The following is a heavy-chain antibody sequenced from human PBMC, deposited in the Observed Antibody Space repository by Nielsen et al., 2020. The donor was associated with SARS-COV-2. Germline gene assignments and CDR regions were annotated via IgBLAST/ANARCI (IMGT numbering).Heavy chain of an antibody. J-gene: IGHJ4*02. Sequence: GEALKISCAASGFTVSSNYMSWVRQAPGKGLEWVSVIYSGGSTYYADSVKGRLTISRDNSKNTLYLQMNNLRAEDTAVYYCARAPVSGWYWDWGQGTLVTVSS. CDR1: GFTVSSNY. CDR2: IYSGGST. CDR3: ARAPVSGWYWD. D-gene: IGHD6-19*01. V-gene: IGHV3-53*01.